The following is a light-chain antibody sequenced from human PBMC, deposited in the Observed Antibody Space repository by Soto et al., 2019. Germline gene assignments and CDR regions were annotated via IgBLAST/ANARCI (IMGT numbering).Light chain of an antibody. CDR3: QQYGSSPLT. V-gene: IGKV3-20*01. Sequence: IVLTQSPATLSSCPCDRATLSCRASQSVSSSYLAWYQQKPGQAPRLLIYGASSRATGIPDRFSGSGSGTDFTLTISRLEPEDFAVYYCQQYGSSPLTFGGGTKVDIK. CDR2: GAS. CDR1: QSVSSSY. J-gene: IGKJ4*01.